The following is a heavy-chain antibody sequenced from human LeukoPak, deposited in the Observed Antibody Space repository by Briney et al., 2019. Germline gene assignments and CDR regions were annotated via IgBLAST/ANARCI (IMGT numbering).Heavy chain of an antibody. D-gene: IGHD3-10*01. CDR3: ARVGFGEPYFDY. CDR2: IYYSGST. CDR1: GGSISSGGYY. V-gene: IGHV4-31*03. Sequence: SQTLSLTCTVSGGSISSGGYYWSWIRQHPGKGLEWIGYIYYSGSTYYNPSLKSRFTISVDTSKNQFSLKLSSVTAADTAVYYCARVGFGEPYFDYWGQGTLVTVSS. J-gene: IGHJ4*02.